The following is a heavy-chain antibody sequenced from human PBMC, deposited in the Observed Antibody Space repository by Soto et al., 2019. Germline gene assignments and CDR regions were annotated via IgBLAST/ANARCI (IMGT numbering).Heavy chain of an antibody. J-gene: IGHJ4*02. CDR2: IYPGDSDT. CDR1: GYRFTNYW. D-gene: IGHD6-6*01. V-gene: IGHV5-51*01. Sequence: GESLKISCKGSGYRFTNYWIGWVRQMPGKGLEWMGIIYPGDSDTRYSPSFQGQITISADKSINTAYLQWSSLKASDTAMYYCAATYSSSQYFFDFWGQGTLVTVSS. CDR3: AATYSSSQYFFDF.